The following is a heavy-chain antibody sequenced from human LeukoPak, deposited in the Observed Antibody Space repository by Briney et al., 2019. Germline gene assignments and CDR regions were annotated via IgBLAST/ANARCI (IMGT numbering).Heavy chain of an antibody. Sequence: ETLSLTCTVSGGSISSYYWSWIRQPAGKGPEWMGRIYTGGSNNYNPSLKSRVTTSVDTSKNQSSLKLSSVTAADTAVYYCARDVRRAYYDSGSSYWFDPWGQGTLVTVSS. J-gene: IGHJ5*02. V-gene: IGHV4-4*07. CDR3: ARDVRRAYYDSGSSYWFDP. CDR2: IYTGGSN. D-gene: IGHD3-10*01. CDR1: GGSISSYY.